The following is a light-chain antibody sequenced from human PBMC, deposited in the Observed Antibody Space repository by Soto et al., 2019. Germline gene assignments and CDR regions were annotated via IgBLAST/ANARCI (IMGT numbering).Light chain of an antibody. Sequence: VMTQSPATLSVSPGERVTLSCRASESVTINLAWYQQKPGQAPRLLIYGASTRATGIPARFSGSGSGTEFTLTLGGLQSEDSAVYYCQQYHNWYSFGQGSNLEIK. V-gene: IGKV3-15*01. J-gene: IGKJ2*03. CDR1: ESVTIN. CDR3: QQYHNWYS. CDR2: GAS.